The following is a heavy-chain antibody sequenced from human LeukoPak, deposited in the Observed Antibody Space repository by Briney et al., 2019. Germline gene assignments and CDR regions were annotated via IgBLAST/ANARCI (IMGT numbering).Heavy chain of an antibody. J-gene: IGHJ4*02. CDR3: AREHPYYYDSSGTALMAEIKYYFDY. CDR1: GFTFRSYW. V-gene: IGHV3-7*01. Sequence: GGALRLSCAASGFTFRSYWMSWVRQAPGKGLEWVANIKQDGSEKYYVDSVKGRFTISRDNAKNSLYLQMNSLRAEDTGVYYCAREHPYYYDSSGTALMAEIKYYFDYWGQGTLVTVSS. D-gene: IGHD3-22*01. CDR2: IKQDGSEK.